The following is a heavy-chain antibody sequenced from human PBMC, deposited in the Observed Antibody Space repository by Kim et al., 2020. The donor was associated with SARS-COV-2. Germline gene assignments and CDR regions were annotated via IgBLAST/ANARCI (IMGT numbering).Heavy chain of an antibody. J-gene: IGHJ3*02. V-gene: IGHV3-30*01. CDR3: ARDGQEILLWFGEGDAFDI. D-gene: IGHD3-10*01. Sequence: KGRFTLSRDNSKNTLYLQMNSLRAEDTAVYYCARDGQEILLWFGEGDAFDIWGQGTMVTVSS.